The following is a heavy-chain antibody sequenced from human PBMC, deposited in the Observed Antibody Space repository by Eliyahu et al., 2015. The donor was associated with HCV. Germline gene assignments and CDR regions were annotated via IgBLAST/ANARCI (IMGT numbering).Heavy chain of an antibody. V-gene: IGHV4-59*01. CDR1: GGSITTXS. Sequence: QVQLQESGPGLVKPSETLSLTCTVSGGSITTXSXSWIRQPPGKGLEWIGYIHYSGSTHYNPSLKSRVTISVDTSKNQFSLNLTSVTAADTAMYYCASGGGGIAVTGTGGWFDPWGQGTLVTVSS. CDR2: IHYSGST. J-gene: IGHJ5*02. CDR3: ASGGGGIAVTGTGGWFDP. D-gene: IGHD6-19*01.